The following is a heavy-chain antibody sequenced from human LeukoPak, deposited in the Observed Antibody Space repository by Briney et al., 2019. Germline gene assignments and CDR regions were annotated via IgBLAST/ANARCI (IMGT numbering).Heavy chain of an antibody. CDR3: AKDPTKAVGFSHIDY. CDR2: IWYDGSNK. D-gene: IGHD5-12*01. J-gene: IGHJ4*02. Sequence: GGSLRLSCAASGFTFSSYGMHWVRQAPGKGLEWVAVIWYDGSNKYYADSVKGRFTISRDNSKNTLYLQMNSLRVEDTAVYYCAKDPTKAVGFSHIDYWGPGTLVTVSS. V-gene: IGHV3-33*06. CDR1: GFTFSSYG.